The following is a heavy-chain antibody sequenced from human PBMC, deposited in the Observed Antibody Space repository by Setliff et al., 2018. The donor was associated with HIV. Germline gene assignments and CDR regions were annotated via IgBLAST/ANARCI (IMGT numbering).Heavy chain of an antibody. CDR1: GFTFSWYG. V-gene: IGHV3-30*03. Sequence: GGSLRLSCAASGFTFSWYGMDWVRQAPGKGLEWVAVISYDGSKKYDADFVKGRFTISRDNSKNTLYLQMNSLRAEDTAVYYCARERLRFLEWLPLDYWGQGTLVTVSS. CDR2: ISYDGSKK. J-gene: IGHJ4*02. CDR3: ARERLRFLEWLPLDY. D-gene: IGHD3-3*01.